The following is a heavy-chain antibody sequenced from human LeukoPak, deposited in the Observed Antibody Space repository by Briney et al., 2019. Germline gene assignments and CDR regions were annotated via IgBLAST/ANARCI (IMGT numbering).Heavy chain of an antibody. D-gene: IGHD3-10*01. Sequence: GGSLRLSCAASGFTFSRYSMNWVRQAPGKGLEWVSHISSSSSTIYYADSVKGRFTVSRDNAKNSLYLQMNSLRAEDTAVYYCARDSSYYYGSGSPLDYWGQGTLVTVSS. J-gene: IGHJ4*02. V-gene: IGHV3-48*04. CDR3: ARDSSYYYGSGSPLDY. CDR2: ISSSSSTI. CDR1: GFTFSRYS.